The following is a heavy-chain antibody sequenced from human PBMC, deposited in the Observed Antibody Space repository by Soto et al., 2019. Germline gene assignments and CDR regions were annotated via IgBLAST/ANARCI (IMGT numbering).Heavy chain of an antibody. Sequence: QVQLVQSGAEEKEPGASVKVSCKASGYTFTSYAFHWVRQAPGQRLELMAWINGGNGNTKYSQTFQGRVTITRDTSANTAYMELSSLRSEDTAVYYCARSGGHLYFDYWGQGTLVTVSS. D-gene: IGHD6-25*01. J-gene: IGHJ4*02. CDR2: INGGNGNT. CDR1: GYTFTSYA. V-gene: IGHV1-3*05. CDR3: ARSGGHLYFDY.